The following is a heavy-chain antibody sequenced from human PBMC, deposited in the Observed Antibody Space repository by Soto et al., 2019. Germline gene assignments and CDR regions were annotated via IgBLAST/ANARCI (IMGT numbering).Heavy chain of an antibody. CDR3: ATDYYGSGSYYNWDYYYGMDV. J-gene: IGHJ6*02. D-gene: IGHD3-10*01. Sequence: QVQLVQSGAEVKKPGASVKVSCKVSGYTLTELSMHWVRQAPGKGIEWMGGFDREDGETIYAQKFQGRVTMTEDTSTDTAYMELSSLRSEDTAVYYCATDYYGSGSYYNWDYYYGMDVWGQGTTVTVSS. V-gene: IGHV1-24*01. CDR1: GYTLTELS. CDR2: FDREDGET.